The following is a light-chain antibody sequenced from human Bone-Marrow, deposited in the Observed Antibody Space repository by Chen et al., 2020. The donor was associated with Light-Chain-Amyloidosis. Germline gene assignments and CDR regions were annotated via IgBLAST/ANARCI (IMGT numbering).Light chain of an antibody. V-gene: IGLV3-21*02. CDR2: DDS. J-gene: IGLJ3*02. Sequence: SYVLTQPSSVSTVPAQTATIACGGNNIGSTSVHWYQQTPGQAPLLVVYDDSDRPSGIPERLSGSNSGNTATLTISRVEAGDEADYYCQVWDRSSDRPVFGGGTKLTVL. CDR1: NIGSTS. CDR3: QVWDRSSDRPV.